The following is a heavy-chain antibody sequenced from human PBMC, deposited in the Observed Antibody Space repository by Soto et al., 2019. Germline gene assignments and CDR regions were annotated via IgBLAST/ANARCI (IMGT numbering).Heavy chain of an antibody. CDR1: GFTFRIFD. J-gene: IGHJ4*02. CDR3: ARRYCSGGNCPGIGFDY. V-gene: IGHV3-13*01. D-gene: IGHD2-15*01. Sequence: EVQLVQSGGGLVQPGGSLRLSCATSGFTFRIFDMHWVRQAPGKGLEWVSGFGRVGDRYYSGSVKGRFIASRDDAKNSLYLQMNSLGAGDTAVYYCARRYCSGGNCPGIGFDYWGQGTPVTVSS. CDR2: FGRVGDR.